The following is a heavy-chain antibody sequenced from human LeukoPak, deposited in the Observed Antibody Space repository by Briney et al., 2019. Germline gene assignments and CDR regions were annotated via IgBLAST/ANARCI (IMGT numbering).Heavy chain of an antibody. CDR1: GFTFSSYW. Sequence: GGSLRLSCAASGFTFSSYWMSSVRQAPGKGLEWVANIKQDGSEKYYVDSVKGRFTISRDNAKNSLYLQMNSLRAEDTAVYYCARRQGSYGPYFDYWGQGTLVTVSS. V-gene: IGHV3-7*01. J-gene: IGHJ4*02. D-gene: IGHD5-18*01. CDR3: ARRQGSYGPYFDY. CDR2: IKQDGSEK.